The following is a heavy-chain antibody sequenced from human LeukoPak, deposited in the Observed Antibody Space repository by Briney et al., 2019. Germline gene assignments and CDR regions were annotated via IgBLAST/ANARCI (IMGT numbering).Heavy chain of an antibody. Sequence: ASVKVSCKAPGGTFNSYGISWVRQAPGQGLEWMGGVIPMFGPAKYAPKFQGRVTITTDESTSTAYMELSSLRSEDTAVYYCASSLNFWSGYYYYYYYYMDVWGKGTTVTVSS. D-gene: IGHD3-3*01. CDR2: VIPMFGPA. CDR3: ASSLNFWSGYYYYYYYYMDV. J-gene: IGHJ6*03. V-gene: IGHV1-69*05. CDR1: GGTFNSYG.